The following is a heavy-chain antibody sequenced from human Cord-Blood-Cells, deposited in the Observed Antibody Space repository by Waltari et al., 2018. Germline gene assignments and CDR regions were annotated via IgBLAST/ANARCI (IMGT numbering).Heavy chain of an antibody. CDR3: ARCPGEPDAFDI. J-gene: IGHJ3*02. D-gene: IGHD3-16*01. V-gene: IGHV1-2*04. Sequence: QVQLVQSGAEVKKPGASVKVSCKASGYPFTGSSMHWVLQAPGQGLEWMGWINRNSGGTNYAQKFQGWVAMTRDTSISTAYMELSRLRSDDTAVYYCARCPGEPDAFDIWGQGTMVTVSS. CDR2: INRNSGGT. CDR1: GYPFTGSS.